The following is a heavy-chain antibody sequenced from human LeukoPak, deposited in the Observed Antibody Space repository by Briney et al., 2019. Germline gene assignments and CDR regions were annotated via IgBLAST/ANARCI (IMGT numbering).Heavy chain of an antibody. CDR2: ISYDGSNK. J-gene: IGHJ6*02. D-gene: IGHD6-6*01. V-gene: IGHV3-30-3*01. CDR1: GFTFSSYA. Sequence: GRSLRLSCAASGFTFSSYAMHWVRQAPGKGLEWVAVISYDGSNKYYADSVKGRFTISRDNSKNTLYLQMNSLRAEDTAVYYCAREGQLVLGYYYGMDVWGQGTTVTVSS. CDR3: AREGQLVLGYYYGMDV.